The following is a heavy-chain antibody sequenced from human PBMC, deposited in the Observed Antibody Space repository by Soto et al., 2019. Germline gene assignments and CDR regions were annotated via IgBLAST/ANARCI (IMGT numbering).Heavy chain of an antibody. J-gene: IGHJ4*02. CDR1: GGSVSSGSYY. CDR2: IYYSGST. Sequence: SETLYLTCTVSGGSVSSGSYYWSWIRQPPGKGLEWIGYIYYSGSTNYNPSLKSRVTISVDTSKNQFSLKLSSVTAADTAVYYCARLYCGGDCYSDYWGQGTLVTVSS. D-gene: IGHD2-21*02. V-gene: IGHV4-61*01. CDR3: ARLYCGGDCYSDY.